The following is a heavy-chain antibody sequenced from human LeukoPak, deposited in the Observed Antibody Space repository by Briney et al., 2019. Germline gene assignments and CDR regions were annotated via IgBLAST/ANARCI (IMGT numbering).Heavy chain of an antibody. CDR2: INPNSGGT. CDR3: ATQLLFIRPRDYYYYHYMDV. Sequence: ASVKVSCKASGYTFTGYYMHWVRQAPGQGLEWMGWINPNSGGTNYAQEFQGRVVMTRDTSVSTAYMELSRLRSDDTAVYYCATQLLFIRPRDYYYYHYMDVWGKGTTVTVSS. V-gene: IGHV1-2*02. D-gene: IGHD1-1*01. CDR1: GYTFTGYY. J-gene: IGHJ6*03.